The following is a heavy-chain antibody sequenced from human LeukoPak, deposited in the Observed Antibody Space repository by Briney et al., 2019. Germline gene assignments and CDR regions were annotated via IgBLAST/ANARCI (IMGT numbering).Heavy chain of an antibody. D-gene: IGHD2-15*01. CDR2: IKHDGSVK. CDR3: ATIYCSSGRCYYFDY. Sequence: GGSLRLSCADSGFTFSSYWMSWVRQAPGKGLEWVANIKHDGSVKYYVDSVKGRFTISRDNAKNSLYLQMNSLRAEDTAVYYCATIYCSSGRCYYFDYWGQGTLVTVSS. CDR1: GFTFSSYW. J-gene: IGHJ4*02. V-gene: IGHV3-7*03.